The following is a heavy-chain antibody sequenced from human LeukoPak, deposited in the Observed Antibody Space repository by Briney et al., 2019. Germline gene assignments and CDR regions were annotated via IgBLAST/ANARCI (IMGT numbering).Heavy chain of an antibody. Sequence: GGSLRLSCAASGFTFSTYNMNWVRQAPGKGPEWVSSITSSSTYTYYADSVKGRFTISRDNAKNSLYLQMDSLRPEDTAVYYCAKDPRTGAVSGIFYFDYWGQGTLLTVSS. CDR3: AKDPRTGAVSGIFYFDY. D-gene: IGHD6-19*01. J-gene: IGHJ4*02. CDR2: ITSSSTYT. V-gene: IGHV3-21*01. CDR1: GFTFSTYN.